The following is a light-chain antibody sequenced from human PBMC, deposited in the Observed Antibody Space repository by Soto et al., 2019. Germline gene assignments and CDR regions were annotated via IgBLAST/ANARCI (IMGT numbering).Light chain of an antibody. J-gene: IGKJ4*01. V-gene: IGKV1-27*01. CDR2: AAS. CDR1: QGISNY. Sequence: DIQMTQSPSSLSASVGDRVTITCRASQGISNYLAWYQQKPGKVPKLLIYAASTLQSGVTSRFSGSGSGTDFTLTISRLQPEDVATYYCQKYNSALTFGGGTKVEIK. CDR3: QKYNSALT.